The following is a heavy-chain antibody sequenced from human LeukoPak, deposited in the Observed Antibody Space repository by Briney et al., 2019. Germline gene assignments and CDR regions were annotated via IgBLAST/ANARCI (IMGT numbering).Heavy chain of an antibody. Sequence: SETLSLTCTVSGGSISSYYWSWIRQPPGKGLEWIGYIYYSGSTNYNPSLKSRVTISVDTSKNQFSLKLSSVTAADTAVYYCVRGTRVLGLFDYWGQGTLVTVSS. V-gene: IGHV4-59*01. CDR3: VRGTRVLGLFDY. J-gene: IGHJ4*02. D-gene: IGHD4/OR15-4a*01. CDR1: GGSISSYY. CDR2: IYYSGST.